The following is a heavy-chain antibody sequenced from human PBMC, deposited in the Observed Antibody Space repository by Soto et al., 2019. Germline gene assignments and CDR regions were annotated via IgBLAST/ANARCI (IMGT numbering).Heavy chain of an antibody. D-gene: IGHD5-12*01. V-gene: IGHV3-30*03. Sequence: GGSLRLSCSASGFIYSSCAMHWVRQVPGKGLEWLAVVSHDGTLYPYADSVRGRFTISRDNSRKMLYLQMNSLRPEDTAVYYCASGEGRNGHDTRFDYWGQGTLVTVSS. CDR1: GFIYSSCA. CDR2: VSHDGTLY. J-gene: IGHJ4*02. CDR3: ASGEGRNGHDTRFDY.